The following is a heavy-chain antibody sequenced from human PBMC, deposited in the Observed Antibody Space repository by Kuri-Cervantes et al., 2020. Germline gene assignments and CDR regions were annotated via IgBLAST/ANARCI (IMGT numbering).Heavy chain of an antibody. V-gene: IGHV3-7*01. CDR3: ARLPHYDFLNYYYYYYMDV. CDR2: IKQEGREK. J-gene: IGHJ6*03. D-gene: IGHD3-9*01. Sequence: RVSLRLSCAASGFTFSSYWMSWVRHAPGKRLEWMANIKQEGREKYYMDSVKGPFTISRDNAENSLYLQMNSLRAEDTAVYYCARLPHYDFLNYYYYYYMDVWGKGTTVTVSS. CDR1: GFTFSSYW.